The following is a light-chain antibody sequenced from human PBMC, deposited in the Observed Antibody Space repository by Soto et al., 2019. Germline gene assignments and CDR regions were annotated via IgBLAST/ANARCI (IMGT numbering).Light chain of an antibody. CDR2: AAS. J-gene: IGKJ4*01. V-gene: IGKV1-6*01. CDR1: QGIRND. CDR3: FQGYKYPPP. Sequence: AIQMTQSPSSLSASVGDRVTITCRASQGIRNDLGWYQQKPGKAPKLLIYAASSLQSGVPSRFSGSGSGTDFTPTIPSPQPEDFATYFCFQGYKYPPPFGGGTKVGNK.